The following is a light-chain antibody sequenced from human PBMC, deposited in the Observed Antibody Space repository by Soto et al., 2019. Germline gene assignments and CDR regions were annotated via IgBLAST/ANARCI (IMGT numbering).Light chain of an antibody. Sequence: DIEMTRSPSTLSASVGDRVTITCRASQSITSWLAWYQQRPGKAPKLLIYDASSLESGVPSRFSGSGSGTEFSLTISSLQPDDFATYYCQQYYISGTFGQGTKVEI. CDR1: QSITSW. V-gene: IGKV1-5*01. CDR3: QQYYISGT. J-gene: IGKJ1*01. CDR2: DAS.